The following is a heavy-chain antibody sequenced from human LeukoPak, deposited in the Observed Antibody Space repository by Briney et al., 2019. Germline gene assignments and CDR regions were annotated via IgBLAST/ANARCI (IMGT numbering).Heavy chain of an antibody. Sequence: ASVKVSCKASGYTFSDYFIHWVRQAPGQGLEWMGRINLYSGYTNYAQKFHGRVTMTRDSSVRTAYMEVSSLTSDDTAIYYCAKEHITTVTPGDCWGQGTLLTVSS. CDR3: AKEHITTVTPGDC. D-gene: IGHD4-17*01. CDR1: GYTFSDYF. V-gene: IGHV1-2*06. J-gene: IGHJ4*02. CDR2: INLYSGYT.